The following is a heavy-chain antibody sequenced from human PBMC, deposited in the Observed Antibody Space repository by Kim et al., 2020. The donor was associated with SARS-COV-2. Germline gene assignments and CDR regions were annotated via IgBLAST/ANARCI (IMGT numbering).Heavy chain of an antibody. V-gene: IGHV5-51*01. CDR1: GYNFANSW. CDR2: IYPGDSDT. D-gene: IGHD6-13*01. J-gene: IGHJ4*02. CDR3: ARRLTAVGTHYSDY. Sequence: GESLKISCKGSGYNFANSWIAWVRQMLGKGLEWMGLIYPGDSDTRYSPSFQGQVTISADKSISTAYLQWSSLKASDTAMYYCARRLTAVGTHYSDYWGQGTVVAVSS.